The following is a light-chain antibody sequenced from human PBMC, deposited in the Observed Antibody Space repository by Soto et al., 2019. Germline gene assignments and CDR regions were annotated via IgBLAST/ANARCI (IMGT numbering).Light chain of an antibody. CDR3: AAWDDSLNAYV. Sequence: QSVLTQPPSASGTPGQRVTISCSGSSSNIGSNTVNWYQQLPGTAPKLLIYSNDQRPSGVPDRFSGSKSGTSASLAITGLQSEDEADYYCAAWDDSLNAYVFGTGTKVHRP. CDR2: SND. CDR1: SSNIGSNT. J-gene: IGLJ1*01. V-gene: IGLV1-44*01.